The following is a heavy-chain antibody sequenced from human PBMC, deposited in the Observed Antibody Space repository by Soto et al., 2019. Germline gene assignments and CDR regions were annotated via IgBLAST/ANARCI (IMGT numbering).Heavy chain of an antibody. V-gene: IGHV3-9*01. CDR3: AKGGNAALISAAGTGNWFDP. J-gene: IGHJ5*02. Sequence: EVHLVESGGGLVQPGRSLKLSCVASGFTFDDYAMYWVRQAPGKGPEWVSGISWSGTNIAYADSVKGRFTISRDNAKNTLYLQMNSLRADDTALYYCAKGGNAALISAAGTGNWFDPWGQGSLVTVSS. CDR2: ISWSGTNI. CDR1: GFTFDDYA. D-gene: IGHD6-13*01.